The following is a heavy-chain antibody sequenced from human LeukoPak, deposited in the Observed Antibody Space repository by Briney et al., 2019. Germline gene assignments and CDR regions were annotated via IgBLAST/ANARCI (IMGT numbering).Heavy chain of an antibody. CDR2: IIPIFGTA. J-gene: IGHJ4*02. CDR3: ARSNRWGLVIKALDY. CDR1: GGTFSSYA. Sequence: ASVKVSCKASGGTFSSYAISWVRQAPGQGLEWMGGIIPIFGTANYAQKFQGRVTITADESTSTAYMELSSLRPEDTAVYYCARSNRWGLVIKALDYWGQGTLVTVSS. D-gene: IGHD3/OR15-3a*01. V-gene: IGHV1-69*13.